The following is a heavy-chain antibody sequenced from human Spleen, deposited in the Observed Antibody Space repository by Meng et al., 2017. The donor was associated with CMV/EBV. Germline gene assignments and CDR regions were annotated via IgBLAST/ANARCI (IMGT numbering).Heavy chain of an antibody. V-gene: IGHV1-8*03. CDR1: YTFTSYD. CDR2: MNPNSGNT. CDR3: ARRLTKRRGGQYYFDY. Sequence: YTFTSYDSNWVRQATGQGLEWMGWMNPNSGNTGYAQKFQGRVTITRNTSISTAYMELSSLRSEDTAVYYCARRLTKRRGGQYYFDYWGQGTLVTVSS. D-gene: IGHD1-1*01. J-gene: IGHJ4*02.